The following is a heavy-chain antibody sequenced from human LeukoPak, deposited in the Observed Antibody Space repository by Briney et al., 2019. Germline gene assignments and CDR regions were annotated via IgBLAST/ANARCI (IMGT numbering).Heavy chain of an antibody. Sequence: GGSLRLSCAASGFTFSSYGMHWVRQAPGKGLEWVAVMSYDGSNKYYADSVKGRFTISRDNSKSTVYLQMNSLRGEDAAVYYCAKSGIAAAGQRGYFDYWGQGTLVTVSS. J-gene: IGHJ4*02. CDR3: AKSGIAAAGQRGYFDY. CDR1: GFTFSSYG. V-gene: IGHV3-30*18. CDR2: MSYDGSNK. D-gene: IGHD6-13*01.